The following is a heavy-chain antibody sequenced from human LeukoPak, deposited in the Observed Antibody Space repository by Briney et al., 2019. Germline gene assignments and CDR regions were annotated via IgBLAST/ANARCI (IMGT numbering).Heavy chain of an antibody. Sequence: SETLSLTCAVYGGSFSGYYWSWIRQPPGKGLEWIGEINHSGSTNYNPSLKSRVTISVDTSKNQFSLKLSSVTAADTAVYYCARRAYCSGGSCFYVRYWFDPWGQGTLVTVSS. CDR3: ARRAYCSGGSCFYVRYWFDP. CDR2: INHSGST. V-gene: IGHV4-34*01. CDR1: GGSFSGYY. J-gene: IGHJ5*02. D-gene: IGHD2-15*01.